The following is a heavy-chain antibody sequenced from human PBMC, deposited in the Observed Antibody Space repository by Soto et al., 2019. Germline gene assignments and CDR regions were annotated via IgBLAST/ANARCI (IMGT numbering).Heavy chain of an antibody. D-gene: IGHD4-17*01. CDR2: ISYDGSNK. J-gene: IGHJ4*02. Sequence: PGGSLRLSCAASGFAFSSYAMHWVRQAPGKGLEWVAVISYDGSNKYYADSVKGRFTISRDNSKNTLYLQTNSLRAEDTAVYYCARDQYGDYGVGLYWGQGTLVTVSS. CDR3: ARDQYGDYGVGLY. CDR1: GFAFSSYA. V-gene: IGHV3-30-3*01.